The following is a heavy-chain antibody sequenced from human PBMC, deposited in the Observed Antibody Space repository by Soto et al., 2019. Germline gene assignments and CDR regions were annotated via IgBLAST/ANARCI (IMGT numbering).Heavy chain of an antibody. V-gene: IGHV4-61*01. CDR3: ARVFWTPDYGANSVLDY. D-gene: IGHD4-17*01. CDR2: IYHSGST. Sequence: PSETLSLTCTVSGASVSSGIYSWTWIRQPPGKGLEWIGYIYHSGSTNYNPSLKSRVTISVDTSKNQFSLRLSSVTAADTAVYYCARVFWTPDYGANSVLDYWGQGIMVTVSS. CDR1: GASVSSGIYS. J-gene: IGHJ4*02.